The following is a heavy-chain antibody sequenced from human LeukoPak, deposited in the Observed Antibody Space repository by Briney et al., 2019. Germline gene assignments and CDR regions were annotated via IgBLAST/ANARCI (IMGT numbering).Heavy chain of an antibody. CDR1: GFTFSSYE. Sequence: GGSLRLSCAASGFTFSSYEMNWVRQAPGKGLEWVSYISSSGSTIYYADSVKGRFTISRDNAKNSLYLQMNSLRAEDTAVYYCARDGSSGKLGYYYYGMDVWGQGTTVTVSS. J-gene: IGHJ6*02. V-gene: IGHV3-48*03. D-gene: IGHD6-6*01. CDR3: ARDGSSGKLGYYYYGMDV. CDR2: ISSSGSTI.